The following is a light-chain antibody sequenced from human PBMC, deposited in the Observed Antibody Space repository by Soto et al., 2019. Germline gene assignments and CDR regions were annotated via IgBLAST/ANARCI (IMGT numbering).Light chain of an antibody. V-gene: IGKV3-11*01. J-gene: IGKJ4*01. Sequence: EIVLTQSPATLSLSPGERATLSCRASQSVSNYLAWYQQKPGQAPRLLIYDASNRATGIPARFSGSGSGTDFTLTISSLEPEDFAVYYWQQRSNSPLLTFRGGTKVEIK. CDR3: QQRSNSPLLT. CDR2: DAS. CDR1: QSVSNY.